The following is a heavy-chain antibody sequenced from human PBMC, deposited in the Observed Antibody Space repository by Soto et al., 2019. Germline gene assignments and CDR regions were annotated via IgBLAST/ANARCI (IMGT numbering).Heavy chain of an antibody. CDR1: GFTFSSYA. CDR3: ARDFWNDSSGYYPNRGLDN. D-gene: IGHD3-22*01. CDR2: ISYDGSNK. V-gene: IGHV3-30-3*01. J-gene: IGHJ4*02. Sequence: GGSLRLSCAASGFTFSSYAMQWVRQAPGKGLEWVAVISYDGSNKYYADSVKGRFTISRDNSKNTLYLQMNSLRAEDTAVYYCARDFWNDSSGYYPNRGLDNWGQGALVKVSS.